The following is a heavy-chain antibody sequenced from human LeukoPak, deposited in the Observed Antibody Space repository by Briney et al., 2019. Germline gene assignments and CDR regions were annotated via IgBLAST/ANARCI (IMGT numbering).Heavy chain of an antibody. V-gene: IGHV3-30-3*01. CDR1: GFTFSAYA. CDR3: ARDRYGSGRGGMDV. Sequence: GRSLRLSCAASGFTFSAYAMHWVRQAPGTGLEWVTLISYDGSNKFYADSVKGRFTISRENSKNTLHLKMNSLRGEDTAVYYCARDRYGSGRGGMDVWGQGNTVTVSS. J-gene: IGHJ6*02. D-gene: IGHD3-10*01. CDR2: ISYDGSNK.